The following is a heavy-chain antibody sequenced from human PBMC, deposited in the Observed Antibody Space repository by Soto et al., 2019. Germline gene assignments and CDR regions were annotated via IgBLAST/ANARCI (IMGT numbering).Heavy chain of an antibody. V-gene: IGHV4-34*01. CDR3: ARVGPWIPYYYDSSPYTFENWFDP. CDR1: GGSFSGYY. CDR2: INHSGST. D-gene: IGHD3-22*01. Sequence: SETLSLTCAVYGGSFSGYYWSWIRQPPGKGLEWIGEINHSGSTNYNPSLNSRVTLSIDMTNNHVSLILNSVTAADTAVYYCARVGPWIPYYYDSSPYTFENWFDPWGQGTLVTVSS. J-gene: IGHJ5*02.